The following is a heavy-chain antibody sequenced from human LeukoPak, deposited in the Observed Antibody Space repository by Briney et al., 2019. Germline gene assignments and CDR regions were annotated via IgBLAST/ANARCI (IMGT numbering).Heavy chain of an antibody. J-gene: IGHJ4*02. Sequence: ASVKVSCKASGYTFSNYKMHWVRQAPGQGLEWMGIIDPSSGNTRNAQKFQGRVTMTRDTSTSLVYMELSSLRSEDTAVYYCAKDGGRYSTDYWGQGTLVTVSS. CDR3: AKDGGRYSTDY. CDR1: GYTFSNYK. CDR2: IDPSSGNT. V-gene: IGHV1-46*01. D-gene: IGHD1-26*01.